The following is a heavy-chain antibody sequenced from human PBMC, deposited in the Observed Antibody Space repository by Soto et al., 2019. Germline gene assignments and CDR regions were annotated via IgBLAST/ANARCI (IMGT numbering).Heavy chain of an antibody. V-gene: IGHV4-34*01. CDR3: ARGSWFGA. CDR2: INHSGST. CDR1: GGSFSGYY. Sequence: QVQLQQWGAGLLKPSETLSLTCAVYGGSFSGYYWSWIRQPPGKGLEWIGEINHSGSTNYNPSLNSRVTISVDTSKNQFSLKLSSVTAADTAVYYCARGSWFGAWCQGTLVTVSS. J-gene: IGHJ5*02.